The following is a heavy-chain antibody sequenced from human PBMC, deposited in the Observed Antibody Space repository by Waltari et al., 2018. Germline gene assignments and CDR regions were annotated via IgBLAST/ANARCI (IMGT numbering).Heavy chain of an antibody. D-gene: IGHD3-10*01. Sequence: QVQLQESGPGLVKPSQTLSLTCTVSGGSISSGSYYWRWLRQPAGKGLEWIGRLYPSGSTNTHPSLKSRVTISVDTSKNQFSLKLSSVTAADTAVYYCASFNYYGSGIVYWGQGTLVTVSS. V-gene: IGHV4-61*02. CDR1: GGSISSGSYY. CDR3: ASFNYYGSGIVY. CDR2: LYPSGST. J-gene: IGHJ4*02.